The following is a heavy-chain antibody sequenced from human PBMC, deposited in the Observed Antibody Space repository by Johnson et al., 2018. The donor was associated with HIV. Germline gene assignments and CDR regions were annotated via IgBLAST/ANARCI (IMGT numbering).Heavy chain of an antibody. CDR2: IKSKTDGGTT. Sequence: VQLVESGGGLVQPGGSLRLSCAASGFTFSSYWMSWVRQAPGKGLEWVGRIKSKTDGGTTDYAAPVKGRFTISRDDSKNTLYLQMNSLKTEDTAVYYCTTLGSYYYDSSGWTHDAFDIWGQGTMVTVSS. V-gene: IGHV3-15*01. CDR1: GFTFSSYW. CDR3: TTLGSYYYDSSGWTHDAFDI. J-gene: IGHJ3*02. D-gene: IGHD3-22*01.